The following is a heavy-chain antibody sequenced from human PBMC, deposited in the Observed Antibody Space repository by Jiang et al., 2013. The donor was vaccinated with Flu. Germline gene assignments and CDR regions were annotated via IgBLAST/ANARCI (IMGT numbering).Heavy chain of an antibody. D-gene: IGHD1-26*01. Sequence: SETLSLTCTVSGGSISSSYYYWDWIRQPPGKGLEWIGSIYYSGSTYYNPSLKSRVTISVDTSKNQFSLKLISLTAADTAVFYCARRRRPWDLGAFDYWGQGTLVTVSS. CDR2: IYYSGST. V-gene: IGHV4-39*01. J-gene: IGHJ4*02. CDR1: GGSISSSYYY. CDR3: ARRRRPWDLGAFDY.